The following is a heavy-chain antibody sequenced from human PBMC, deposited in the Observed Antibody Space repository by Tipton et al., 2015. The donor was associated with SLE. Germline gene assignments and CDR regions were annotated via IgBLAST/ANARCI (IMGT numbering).Heavy chain of an antibody. CDR3: ARASFIVGSTTFWFDP. CDR1: GDSISTDNYY. Sequence: TLSLTCTVSGDSISTDNYYWGWTRQPAGKALEWIGHIYFSWQTYYSPTLKSRVTISVDTSKKHFSLKLNSVTATDAAVYYCARASFIVGSTTFWFDPWGQGALVIVSS. D-gene: IGHD1-26*01. CDR2: IYFSWQT. J-gene: IGHJ5*02. V-gene: IGHV4-61*09.